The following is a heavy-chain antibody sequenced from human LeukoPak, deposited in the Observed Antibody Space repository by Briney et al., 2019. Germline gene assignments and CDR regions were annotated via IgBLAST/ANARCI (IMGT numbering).Heavy chain of an antibody. CDR3: ASHKAGFYDFWSGPGSYYGMDV. J-gene: IGHJ6*02. CDR1: GFTLSSYS. Sequence: GGSLRLSCAASGFTLSSYSMNWVRQAPGKGLEWVSSISSSSSYIYYADSVKGRFTISRDNAKNSLYLQMNSLRAEDTAVYYCASHKAGFYDFWSGPGSYYGMDVWGQGTTVTVSS. V-gene: IGHV3-21*01. D-gene: IGHD3-3*01. CDR2: ISSSSSYI.